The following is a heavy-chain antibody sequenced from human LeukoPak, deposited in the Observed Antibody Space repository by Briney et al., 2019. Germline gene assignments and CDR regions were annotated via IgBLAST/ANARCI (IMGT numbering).Heavy chain of an antibody. Sequence: VASVKVSCKVSGYTLTELSMHWVRQAPGKGLEWMGGFDPEDGETIYAQKFQGRVTMTEDTSTDTAYMELSSLRSEDTAVYYCARFRGYSSSMEYMDVWGKGTTVTVSS. CDR2: FDPEDGET. CDR1: GYTLTELS. CDR3: ARFRGYSSSMEYMDV. V-gene: IGHV1-24*01. J-gene: IGHJ6*03. D-gene: IGHD6-6*01.